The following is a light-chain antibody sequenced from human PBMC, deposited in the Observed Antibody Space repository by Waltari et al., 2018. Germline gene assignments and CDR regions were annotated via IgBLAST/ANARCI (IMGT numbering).Light chain of an antibody. Sequence: DIVLTQSPATLSLSPGERATLSCRASQSVSSYLAWYQQKPGQAPGLLIYDASTRAAGIPARFSGSGSGTDFTLTISSLEPEDFAVYYCQQRSNWPPALTFGGGTKVEIK. J-gene: IGKJ4*01. V-gene: IGKV3-11*01. CDR1: QSVSSY. CDR2: DAS. CDR3: QQRSNWPPALT.